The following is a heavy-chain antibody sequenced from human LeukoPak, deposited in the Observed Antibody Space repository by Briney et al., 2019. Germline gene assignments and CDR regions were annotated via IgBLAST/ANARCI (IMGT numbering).Heavy chain of an antibody. CDR3: ARDSSSWYGGYYYYYMDV. CDR2: IYSGGST. CDR1: GFTVSSNY. J-gene: IGHJ6*03. V-gene: IGHV3-53*01. D-gene: IGHD6-13*01. Sequence: GGSLRLSCAASGFTVSSNYMSWVRQAPGKGLEWVSVIYSGGSTYYADSVKGRFTISRDSSKNTLYLQMNSLRAEDTAVYYCARDSSSWYGGYYYYYMDVWGKGTTVTVSS.